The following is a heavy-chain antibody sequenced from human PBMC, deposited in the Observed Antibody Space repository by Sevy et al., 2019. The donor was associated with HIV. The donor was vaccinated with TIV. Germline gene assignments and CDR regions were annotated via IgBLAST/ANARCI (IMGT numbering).Heavy chain of an antibody. V-gene: IGHV4-39*01. Sequence: SGTLSLTCTVSGGSISRSSYYWGWIRQTPGKGLEWIGSMYYTGSTYYNPSLKSRVTISVDASKNQFSLKLSSVTAADTAVCYCGAPPFFHDFGSDWFDPWGQGILVTVSS. CDR3: GAPPFFHDFGSDWFDP. CDR1: GGSISRSSYY. J-gene: IGHJ5*02. D-gene: IGHD3-3*01. CDR2: MYYTGST.